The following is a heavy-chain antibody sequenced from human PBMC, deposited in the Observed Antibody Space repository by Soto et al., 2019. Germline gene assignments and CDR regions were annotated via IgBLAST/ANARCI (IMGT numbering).Heavy chain of an antibody. D-gene: IGHD6-6*01. V-gene: IGHV1-69*10. CDR3: AREGYTSSSIHSFLDS. CDR2: IIPFLGTT. Sequence: SVKVSCKASGGTFSSYGISWVRQAPGQGLEWMGRIIPFLGTTNYAQNFQDRLTVTADTSTNTAFMELSSLRSDDTAVYYCAREGYTSSSIHSFLDSWGQGTLVTVSS. J-gene: IGHJ4*02. CDR1: GGTFSSYG.